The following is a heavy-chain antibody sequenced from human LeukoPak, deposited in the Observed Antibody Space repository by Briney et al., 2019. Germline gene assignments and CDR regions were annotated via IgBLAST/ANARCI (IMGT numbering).Heavy chain of an antibody. D-gene: IGHD3-10*01. V-gene: IGHV4-39*01. J-gene: IGHJ4*02. Sequence: PSETLSLTCTVSGGSISSRSYYWGWIRQPPGKGLEWIGNIYYSGSTYYNPSLKSRVTISVDTSKNQFSLKLSSVTAADTAVYYCARHVHEITMVRGVIDYWGQGTLVTVSS. CDR2: IYYSGST. CDR3: ARHVHEITMVRGVIDY. CDR1: GGSISSRSYY.